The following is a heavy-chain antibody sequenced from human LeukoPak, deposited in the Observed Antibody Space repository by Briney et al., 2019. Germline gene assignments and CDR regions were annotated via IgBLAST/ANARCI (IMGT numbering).Heavy chain of an antibody. CDR3: ARAYYYDSSGLLHWYFDL. CDR1: GGTFSSYA. CDR2: IIPIFGTA. Sequence: SVKVSCKASGGTFSSYAISWVRQAPGQGLEWMGGIIPIFGTANYAQKFQGRVTITADESTSTAYMELSSLRSEDTAVYYCARAYYYDSSGLLHWYFDLWGRGALVTVSS. V-gene: IGHV1-69*13. D-gene: IGHD3-22*01. J-gene: IGHJ2*01.